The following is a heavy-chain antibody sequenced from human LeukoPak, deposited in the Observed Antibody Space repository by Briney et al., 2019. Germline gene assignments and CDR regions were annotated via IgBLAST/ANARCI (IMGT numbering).Heavy chain of an antibody. CDR3: ARDNGANSGAFDI. D-gene: IGHD4-17*01. J-gene: IGHJ3*02. Sequence: SETLSLTCTVSGGSISSYYWSWIRQPPGKGLEWIGYIHHSGSTNHNPSLKSRVNISVDTSKNQFSLKLSSVTAADTAVYYCARDNGANSGAFDIWGQGTMVTVSS. V-gene: IGHV4-59*01. CDR1: GGSISSYY. CDR2: IHHSGST.